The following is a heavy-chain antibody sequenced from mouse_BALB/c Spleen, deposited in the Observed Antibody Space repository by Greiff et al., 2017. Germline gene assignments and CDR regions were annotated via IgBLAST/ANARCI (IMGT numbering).Heavy chain of an antibody. Sequence: DVQLQESGAELVKPGASVKLSCTASGFNIKDTYMHWVKQRPEQGLEWIGRIDPANGNTKYDPKFQGKATITADTSSNTAYLQLSSLTSEDTAVYYCARSDYLTYYFDYWGQGTTLTVSS. CDR3: ARSDYLTYYFDY. D-gene: IGHD2-13*01. J-gene: IGHJ2*01. CDR2: IDPANGNT. CDR1: GFNIKDTY. V-gene: IGHV14-3*02.